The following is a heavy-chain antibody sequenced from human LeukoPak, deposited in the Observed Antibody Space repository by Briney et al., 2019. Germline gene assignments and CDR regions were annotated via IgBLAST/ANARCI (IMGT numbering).Heavy chain of an antibody. CDR3: ARAQGYYYDSSGYLDY. J-gene: IGHJ4*02. CDR2: IIPIFGIA. V-gene: IGHV1-69*04. Sequence: SVKVSCKASGGTFSSYAISWVRQAPGPGLEWMGRIIPIFGIANYAQKFQGRVTITADKSTSTAYMELSSLRSEDTAVYYCARAQGYYYDSSGYLDYWGQGTLVTVSS. CDR1: GGTFSSYA. D-gene: IGHD3-22*01.